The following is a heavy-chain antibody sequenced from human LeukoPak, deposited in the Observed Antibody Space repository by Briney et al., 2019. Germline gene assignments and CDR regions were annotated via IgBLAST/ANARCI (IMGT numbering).Heavy chain of an antibody. CDR2: ISAYNGNT. CDR3: ARDPLRGLSSSSLPTWFDP. Sequence: GASVKVSCKASGYTFTSYGISWVRQAPGQGLEWMGWISAYNGNTDYAQKLQGRVTMTTDTSTSTAYMELRGLRSDDTAVYYCARDPLRGLSSSSLPTWFDPWGQGTLVTVSS. CDR1: GYTFTSYG. V-gene: IGHV1-18*01. J-gene: IGHJ5*02. D-gene: IGHD6-6*01.